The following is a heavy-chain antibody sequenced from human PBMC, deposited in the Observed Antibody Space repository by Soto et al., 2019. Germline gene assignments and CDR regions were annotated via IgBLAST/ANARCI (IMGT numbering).Heavy chain of an antibody. CDR3: ARVGPITMVRGVSFDY. D-gene: IGHD3-10*01. V-gene: IGHV4-59*01. CDR2: IYYSGST. Sequence: SLTCTVSGGSISSYYWSWIRQPPGKGLEWIGYIYYSGSTNYNPSLKSRVTISVDTSKNQFSLKLSSVTAADTAVYYCARVGPITMVRGVSFDYWGQGTLVTVSS. J-gene: IGHJ4*02. CDR1: GGSISSYY.